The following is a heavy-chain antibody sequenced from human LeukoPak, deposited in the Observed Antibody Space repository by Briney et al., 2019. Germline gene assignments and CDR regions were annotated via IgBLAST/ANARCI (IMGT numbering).Heavy chain of an antibody. CDR2: IYYSGNT. V-gene: IGHV4-39*01. D-gene: IGHD3-16*01. Sequence: SETLSLTCTVSGVSISSSNSYWGWIRQPPGKGLEWIGSIYYSGNTYYNASLKSQVSISIDTSKNQFSLRLTSVTAADTAVYYCARVKDPGGYYYYYYMDIWGKGNTVTVSS. J-gene: IGHJ6*03. CDR3: ARVKDPGGYYYYYYMDI. CDR1: GVSISSSNSY.